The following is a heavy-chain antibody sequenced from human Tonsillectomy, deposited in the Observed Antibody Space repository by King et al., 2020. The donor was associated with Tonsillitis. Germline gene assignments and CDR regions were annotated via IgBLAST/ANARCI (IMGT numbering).Heavy chain of an antibody. Sequence: TLKESGHVMVKPTETHTLTCTVSGFSLSNARMGVSWIRQPPGKALEWLAHIFSNDEKSYSTSMKSRLTISKDTSKSQVVLTMTNMDTVDTATYYCARIGDIVCYWKYYFAYWGQGTLVTVSS. CDR2: IFSNDEK. CDR3: ARIGDIVCYWKYYFAY. D-gene: IGHD2-15*01. CDR1: GFSLSNARMG. J-gene: IGHJ4*02. V-gene: IGHV2-26*01.